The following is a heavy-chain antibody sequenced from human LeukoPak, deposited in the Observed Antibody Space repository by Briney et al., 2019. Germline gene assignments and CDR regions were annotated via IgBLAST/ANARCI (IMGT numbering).Heavy chain of an antibody. CDR2: INHSGST. D-gene: IGHD1-26*01. Sequence: SETLSLTCAVYGGSFSGYYWSWIRQPPGKGLEWIGEINHSGSTNYSPSLKSRVTISVDTSKNQFSLKLSSVTAADTAVYYCARVVGYSIKYYFDYWGQGTLVTVSS. V-gene: IGHV4-34*01. CDR1: GGSFSGYY. CDR3: ARVVGYSIKYYFDY. J-gene: IGHJ4*02.